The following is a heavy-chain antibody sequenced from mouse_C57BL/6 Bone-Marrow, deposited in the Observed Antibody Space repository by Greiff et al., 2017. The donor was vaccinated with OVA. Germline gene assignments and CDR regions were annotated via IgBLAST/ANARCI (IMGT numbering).Heavy chain of an antibody. CDR2: ISDGGSYT. D-gene: IGHD3-3*01. Sequence: EVQLVESGGGLVKPGGSLKLSCAASGFTFSSYAMSWVRQTPDKRLEWVATISDGGSYTYYPDNVKGRFTISRDNANNNLYLQRSHLKSEDTAMYYCAGDRDLFAYWGQGTLVTVSA. J-gene: IGHJ3*01. V-gene: IGHV5-4*01. CDR1: GFTFSSYA. CDR3: AGDRDLFAY.